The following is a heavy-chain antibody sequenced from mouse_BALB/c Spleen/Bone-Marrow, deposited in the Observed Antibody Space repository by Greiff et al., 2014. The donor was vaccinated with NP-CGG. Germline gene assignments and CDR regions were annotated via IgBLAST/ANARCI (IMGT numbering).Heavy chain of an antibody. CDR2: IDPANGNT. D-gene: IGHD1-1*01. V-gene: IGHV14-3*02. J-gene: IGHJ3*01. CDR1: GFNIKDTY. CDR3: APYYYGSSQFAY. Sequence: EVHLVESGAELVKPGASVKLSCTASGFNIKDTYMHWVKQRPEQGLEWIGRIDPANGNTKYDPKLQGKATITADTSSNTAYLQLSSLTSEDTVVYYCAPYYYGSSQFAYWGQGTLVTVSA.